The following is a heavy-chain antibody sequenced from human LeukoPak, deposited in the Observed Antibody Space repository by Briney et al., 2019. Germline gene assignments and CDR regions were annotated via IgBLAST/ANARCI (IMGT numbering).Heavy chain of an antibody. Sequence: SENLSLTCTVSGGSISSYYWSWIRQPPGKGLEWIGYIYYSGSTNYNPSLKSRVTISVDTSKNQFSLKLSSVTAADTAVYYCAREIGGDAFDIWGQGTMVTVSS. J-gene: IGHJ3*02. CDR1: GGSISSYY. V-gene: IGHV4-59*01. CDR3: AREIGGDAFDI. D-gene: IGHD4-23*01. CDR2: IYYSGST.